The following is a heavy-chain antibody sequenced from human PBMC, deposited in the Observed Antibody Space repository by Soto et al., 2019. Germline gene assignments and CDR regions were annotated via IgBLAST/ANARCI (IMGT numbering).Heavy chain of an antibody. CDR1: GFVFGDYE. CDR3: TRGVVIGY. V-gene: IGHV3-49*03. Sequence: EVQVVEPGGGLVQPGRSLRLSCTTSGFVFGDYEMSWFRQAPGKGLEWVGFIRTNSRGATTEYAASVRGRFTISRDDSKSVAYLQMNSLKIEDTAVYYCTRGVVIGYWGQGTLVTVSS. J-gene: IGHJ4*02. CDR2: IRTNSRGATT.